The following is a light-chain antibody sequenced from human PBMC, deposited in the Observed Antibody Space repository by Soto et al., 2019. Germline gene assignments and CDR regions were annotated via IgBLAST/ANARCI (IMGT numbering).Light chain of an antibody. CDR2: EVS. Sequence: QSVLTQPASVSGSPGRSLTISCTGTSSDVGGYNYVSWYQQHPGKAPKLIIYEVSNRPSGVSNRFSGSKSGNTASLTISGLQAEDEADYYCASYTTTSTVLFGGETNLTVL. CDR1: SSDVGGYNY. J-gene: IGLJ2*01. CDR3: ASYTTTSTVL. V-gene: IGLV2-14*01.